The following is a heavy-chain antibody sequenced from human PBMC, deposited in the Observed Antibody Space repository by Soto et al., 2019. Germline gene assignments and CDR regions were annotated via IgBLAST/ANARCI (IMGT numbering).Heavy chain of an antibody. Sequence: EVQLLQSGGELVQPGESLRLSCAASGFIFNKYAMTWVRQAPGKGLEWVSAFSGDGDTTYYADSVKGRFTISRDNSKNTLFLQMNSLRHEDTALYYCASPKVTSSWSSDYWGQGTLVTVSS. V-gene: IGHV3-23*01. D-gene: IGHD6-13*01. CDR3: ASPKVTSSWSSDY. J-gene: IGHJ4*02. CDR2: FSGDGDTT. CDR1: GFIFNKYA.